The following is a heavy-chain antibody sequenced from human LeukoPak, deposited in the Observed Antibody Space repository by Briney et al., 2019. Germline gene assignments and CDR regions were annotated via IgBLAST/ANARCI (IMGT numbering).Heavy chain of an antibody. J-gene: IGHJ5*02. CDR3: ARGGSLSAYES. D-gene: IGHD2/OR15-2a*01. CDR2: MSSDGGTT. CDR1: GFTFTNYA. Sequence: GGSLRLSCAASGFTFTNYAMHWVRQAPGKGLEYVSAMSSDGGTTYYANSVKGRFTMSRDTSKNTLYLQMGSLRAEDGAVYYCARGGSLSAYESWGQGTLVTVSS. V-gene: IGHV3-64*01.